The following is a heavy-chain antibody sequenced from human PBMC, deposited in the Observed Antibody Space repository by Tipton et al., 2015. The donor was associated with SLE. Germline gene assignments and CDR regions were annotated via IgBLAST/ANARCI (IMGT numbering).Heavy chain of an antibody. CDR1: GGSISSGDYS. V-gene: IGHV4-30-2*01. CDR2: IYHSGST. CDR3: ARDTDYGGNYFDY. D-gene: IGHD4-23*01. Sequence: LRLSCAVSGGSISSGDYSWSWIRQPPGKGLEWLGYIYHSGSTYYNPSLKSRVTMSVDRSKNQFSLKLSSVTAADTAVYYCARDTDYGGNYFDYWGQGTLVTVSS. J-gene: IGHJ4*02.